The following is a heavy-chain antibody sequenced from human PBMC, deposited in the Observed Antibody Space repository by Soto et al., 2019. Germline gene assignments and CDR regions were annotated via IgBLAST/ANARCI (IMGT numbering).Heavy chain of an antibody. D-gene: IGHD2-8*01. CDR3: ARDNGMGGPPAPFEY. CDR2: ISSSSSYI. J-gene: IGHJ4*02. Sequence: GGSLRLSCAASGFTFSSYSMNWVRQAPGKGLEWVSSISSSSSYIYYADSVKGRFTISRDNAKNSLYLQMNSLRAEDTAVYYCARDNGMGGPPAPFEYWGQGTLVTVSS. V-gene: IGHV3-21*01. CDR1: GFTFSSYS.